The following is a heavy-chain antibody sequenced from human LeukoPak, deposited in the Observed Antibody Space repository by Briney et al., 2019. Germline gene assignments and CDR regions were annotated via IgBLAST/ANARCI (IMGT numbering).Heavy chain of an antibody. CDR1: GFTFGSSA. V-gene: IGHV3-23*01. CDR2: VSNSGGST. D-gene: IGHD3-16*02. Sequence: GGSLSLSCAASGFTFGSSAMSLVRQAPGKGLEWVSAVSNSGGSTFYADSVMGRFTISRNNSRNTLYLQMNSLRAEDTAVYYCARVEGIIDYWGQGTLVTVSS. J-gene: IGHJ4*02. CDR3: ARVEGIIDY.